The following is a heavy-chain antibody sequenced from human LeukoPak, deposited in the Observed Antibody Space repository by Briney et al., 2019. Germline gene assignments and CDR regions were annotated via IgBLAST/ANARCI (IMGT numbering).Heavy chain of an antibody. J-gene: IGHJ6*03. D-gene: IGHD3-3*01. CDR1: GFTFSSYA. V-gene: IGHV3-23*01. CDR3: AKQGQEEDPILRFLEWSTKVYYMDV. CDR2: ISGSGGST. Sequence: GGSLRLSCAASGFTFSSYAMSWVRQAPGKGLEWVSAISGSGGSTYYADSVKGRFTISRDNSKNTLYLQMNSLRAEDTAVYYCAKQGQEEDPILRFLEWSTKVYYMDVWGKGTTVTVSS.